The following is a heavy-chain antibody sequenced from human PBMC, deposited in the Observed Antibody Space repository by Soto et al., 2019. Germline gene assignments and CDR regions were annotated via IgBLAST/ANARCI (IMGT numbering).Heavy chain of an antibody. D-gene: IGHD3-10*01. V-gene: IGHV4-4*02. Sequence: SETLSLTCAVSGGSISSSNWWSWARQPPGKGLEWIGKIYHSGSTNYNPSLKSRVTISVDKSKNQFSLKLSSVTAADTAVYYCARVYMVRGTIIRYFDYWGQGTLVTVSS. J-gene: IGHJ4*02. CDR2: IYHSGST. CDR3: ARVYMVRGTIIRYFDY. CDR1: GGSISSSNW.